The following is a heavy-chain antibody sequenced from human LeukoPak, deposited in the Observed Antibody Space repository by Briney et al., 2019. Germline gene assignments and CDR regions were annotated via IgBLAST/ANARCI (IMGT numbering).Heavy chain of an antibody. CDR2: IYYSGST. Sequence: PSETLSLTCTVSGGSISSYSWSWIRQPPGKGLEWIGYIYYSGSTNYNPSLKSRVTISEDTSKNQFSLKLSSVTAADTAVYYCASFTVVTQYWGQGTLVTVPS. CDR3: ASFTVVTQY. J-gene: IGHJ4*02. CDR1: GGSISSYS. V-gene: IGHV4-59*01. D-gene: IGHD4-23*01.